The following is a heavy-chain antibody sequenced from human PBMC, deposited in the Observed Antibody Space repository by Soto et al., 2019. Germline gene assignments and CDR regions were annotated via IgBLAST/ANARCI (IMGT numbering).Heavy chain of an antibody. J-gene: IGHJ4*02. D-gene: IGHD3-3*01. CDR1: GFTFSSSG. CDR3: ARDQLDRLRPRETRYFDF. Sequence: PXGSLRLSCSASGFTFSSSGMHWVRQAPGKGLEWVAVIWYDGSREFYTDSVKGRFTISRDNSNLYLQMNSLRDDDTAVYYCARDQLDRLRPRETRYFDFWGQGTLVTVSS. V-gene: IGHV3-33*01. CDR2: IWYDGSRE.